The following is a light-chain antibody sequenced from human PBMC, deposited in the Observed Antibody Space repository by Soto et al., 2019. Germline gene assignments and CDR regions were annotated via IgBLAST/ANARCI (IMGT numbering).Light chain of an antibody. CDR1: KSVSSN. CDR2: DVS. J-gene: IGKJ1*01. CDR3: QQRSSWPRT. Sequence: VLTQSPATLSVSPGEIATLSCRASKSVSSNLAXYXXKXGXXXRXLXYDVSNRATGIPARFSGSGYGTDFTLTISSLEPEDFAVYYCQQRSSWPRTFGQGNKVDIK. V-gene: IGKV3-11*01.